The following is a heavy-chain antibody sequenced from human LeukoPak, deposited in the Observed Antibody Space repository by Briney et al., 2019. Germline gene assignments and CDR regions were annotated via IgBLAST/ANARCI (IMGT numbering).Heavy chain of an antibody. CDR3: ARRTYFYDSSGYYFDY. CDR2: IYYSGST. Sequence: SETLSLTCTVSGGSISSYYLSWIRQPPGKGLECIGYIYYSGSTNYNPSLKSRVTISVDTSKNQFSLKLSSVTAADTAVYYCARRTYFYDSSGYYFDYCGQGTLVTVSS. D-gene: IGHD3-22*01. J-gene: IGHJ4*02. CDR1: GGSISSYY. V-gene: IGHV4-59*01.